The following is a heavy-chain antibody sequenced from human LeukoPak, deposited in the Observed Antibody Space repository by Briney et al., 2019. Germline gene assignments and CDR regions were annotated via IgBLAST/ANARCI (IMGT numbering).Heavy chain of an antibody. J-gene: IGHJ5*02. CDR2: IKSKTDGGTT. CDR3: TTDNGDYGRARWFDP. V-gene: IGHV3-15*01. Sequence: TGGSLRLSCAASGFTFSNAWMSWVRQAPGKGLEWVGRIKSKTDGGTTDYAAPVKGRFTISRDDSKNTLYLQVNSLKTEDTAVYYCTTDNGDYGRARWFDPWGQGTPVTVSS. CDR1: GFTFSNAW. D-gene: IGHD4-17*01.